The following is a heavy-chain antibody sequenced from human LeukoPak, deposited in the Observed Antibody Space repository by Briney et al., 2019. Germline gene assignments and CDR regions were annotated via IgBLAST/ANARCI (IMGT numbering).Heavy chain of an antibody. D-gene: IGHD3-9*01. CDR3: AREGTYYDILTGYYLGAFDI. CDR1: GGSISSYY. J-gene: IGHJ3*02. CDR2: IYYSGST. Sequence: PSETLSLTCTVSGGSISSYYWSWIRQPPGKGLEWIGYIYYSGSTNYNPSLQSRVTISVDTSKNQLSLKLSSVTAADTAVYYCAREGTYYDILTGYYLGAFDIWGQGTMVTVSS. V-gene: IGHV4-59*12.